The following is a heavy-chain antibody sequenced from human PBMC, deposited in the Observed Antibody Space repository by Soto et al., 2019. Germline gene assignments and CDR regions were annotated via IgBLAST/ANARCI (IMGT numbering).Heavy chain of an antibody. D-gene: IGHD4-4*01. CDR1: GYTFTSYY. CDR3: ARDPSCGNSVDY. CDR2: INPSGGST. V-gene: IGHV1-46*01. Sequence: ASVKVSCKASGYTFTSYYMHWVRQAPGQGLEWMGIINPSGGSTSYAQKFQGRVTMTTDTSTSTAYMELSSLRSDDTAVYYCARDPSCGNSVDYWGQGTLVTVSS. J-gene: IGHJ4*02.